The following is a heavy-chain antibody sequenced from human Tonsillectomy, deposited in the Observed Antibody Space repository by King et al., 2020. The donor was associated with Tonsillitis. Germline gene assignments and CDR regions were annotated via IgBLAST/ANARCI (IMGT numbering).Heavy chain of an antibody. D-gene: IGHD3-10*01. J-gene: IGHJ2*01. CDR3: AREGGSVRHFDL. Sequence: VQLVASGAEVKEPGASLKVSCKASGYSFTNYYMHWVRQAPGQRLEWMGLINPSGTGTGYAQNFQGRITMTRDMSTGTDYMELSSLRSDDTAVYYCAREGGSVRHFDLWGRGTLVTVSS. V-gene: IGHV1-46*01. CDR1: GYSFTNYY. CDR2: INPSGTGT.